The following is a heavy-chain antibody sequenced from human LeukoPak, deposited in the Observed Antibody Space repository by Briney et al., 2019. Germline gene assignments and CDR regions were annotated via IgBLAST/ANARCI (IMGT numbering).Heavy chain of an antibody. D-gene: IGHD2-2*01. CDR1: GGSISSYY. CDR2: IYHSGST. J-gene: IGHJ4*02. Sequence: SETLSLTCTVSGGSISSYYWTWIRQPPGKGLEWIGYIYHSGSTNYNPSLKSRVTISVDTSKNQFSLKLSSVTAADTAVYYCARAPPGYCSSTSCPPDPFDYWGQGTLVTVSS. V-gene: IGHV4-59*01. CDR3: ARAPPGYCSSTSCPPDPFDY.